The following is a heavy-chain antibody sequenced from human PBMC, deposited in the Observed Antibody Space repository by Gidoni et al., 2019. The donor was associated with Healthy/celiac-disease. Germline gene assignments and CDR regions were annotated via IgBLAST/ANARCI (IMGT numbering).Heavy chain of an antibody. V-gene: IGHV4-61*02. CDR1: GGSISSGSYY. J-gene: IGHJ6*03. CDR3: ARGETDYYYYYMDV. D-gene: IGHD2-21*02. CDR2: IYTSGST. Sequence: QVQLQESGPGLVKPSQTLSLTCTVSGGSISSGSYYWSWIRQPAGKGLEWIGRIYTSGSTNYNPSLKSRVTISVDTSKNQFSLKLSSVTAADTAVYYCARGETDYYYYYMDVWGKGTTVTVSS.